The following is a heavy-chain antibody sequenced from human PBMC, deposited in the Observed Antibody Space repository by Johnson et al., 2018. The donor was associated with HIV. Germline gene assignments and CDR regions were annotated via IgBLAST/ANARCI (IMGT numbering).Heavy chain of an antibody. D-gene: IGHD4-17*01. CDR3: ARDSTAGPDKGLDYVGAFDI. J-gene: IGHJ3*02. Sequence: VQLVESGGGVVRPGGSLRLSCAASGFTFDDYGMSWVRQAPGKGLEWVSGINWNGGSTGYADSVKGRFTISRDNSKNTLYLQMGSLRAEDTAVYYCARDSTAGPDKGLDYVGAFDIWGQGTMVTVSS. CDR2: INWNGGST. CDR1: GFTFDDYG. V-gene: IGHV3-20*04.